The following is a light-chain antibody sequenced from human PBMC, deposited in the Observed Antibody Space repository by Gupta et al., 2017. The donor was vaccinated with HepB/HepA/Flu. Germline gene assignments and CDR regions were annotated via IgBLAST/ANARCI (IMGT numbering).Light chain of an antibody. CDR1: QGVGKY. J-gene: IGKJ3*01. V-gene: IGKV3-11*01. CDR3: QVRTSDPPKLT. Sequence: IVLTQSPATLSLSPGETAPPPCRASQGVGKYLAWYQQKPRKPPRLLIYDVYNTAKGVPGRFSSCRSGTDFTHTTSSLGPADFAIYDCQVRTSDPPKLTFGHGTKVDIK. CDR2: DVY.